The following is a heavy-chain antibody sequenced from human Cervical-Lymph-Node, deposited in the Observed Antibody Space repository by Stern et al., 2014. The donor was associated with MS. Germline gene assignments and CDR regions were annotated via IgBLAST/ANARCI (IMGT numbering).Heavy chain of an antibody. CDR2: INPSGCAT. V-gene: IGHV1-2*02. CDR3: ARAHAYGDFRTFDS. D-gene: IGHD4-17*01. CDR1: GYNLIGFY. J-gene: IGHJ4*02. Sequence: QVPLVQSGAEVKRPGASVKGSCKASGYNLIGFYMHWVLQAPGQGLECMGWINPSGCATNYAQKFQGRVTMTRDTSINTAYMEMTSLRSDDTAVYFCARAHAYGDFRTFDSWGRGTLVTVSS.